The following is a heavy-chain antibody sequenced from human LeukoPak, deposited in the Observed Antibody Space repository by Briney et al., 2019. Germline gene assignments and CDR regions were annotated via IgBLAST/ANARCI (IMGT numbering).Heavy chain of an antibody. CDR3: ARYGIAAASPHNWFDP. CDR1: GGSISSYY. D-gene: IGHD6-13*01. Sequence: SETLSLTCTVSGGSISSYYWSWIRQPPGKGVEWIGYIYYSGSTNYNPSLKSRVTISVDTSKNQFSLKLSSVTAADTAVYYCARYGIAAASPHNWFDPWGQGTLVTVSS. CDR2: IYYSGST. J-gene: IGHJ5*02. V-gene: IGHV4-59*08.